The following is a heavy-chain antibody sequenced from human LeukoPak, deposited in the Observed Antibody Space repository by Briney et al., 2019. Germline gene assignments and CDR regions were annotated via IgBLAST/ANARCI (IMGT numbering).Heavy chain of an antibody. CDR1: GFTFSSYG. D-gene: IGHD3-10*01. Sequence: GGSLRLSCAASGFTFSSYGMHWVRQAPGKGLEWVAVIWYDGSNKYYADSVKGRFTISRDNSKNTLYLQMNSLRAEDTAVYYCAREIGLNYGSGSYYNNYYYGMDVWGQGTTVTVSS. CDR3: AREIGLNYGSGSYYNNYYYGMDV. V-gene: IGHV3-33*01. CDR2: IWYDGSNK. J-gene: IGHJ6*02.